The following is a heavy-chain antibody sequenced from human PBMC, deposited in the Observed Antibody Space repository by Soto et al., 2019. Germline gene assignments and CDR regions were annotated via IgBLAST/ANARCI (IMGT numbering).Heavy chain of an antibody. CDR2: INDYDGRT. D-gene: IGHD6-13*01. V-gene: IGHV3-23*01. J-gene: IGHJ6*03. CDR1: GLTFSSFA. CDR3: AKLGKGIYYYIDV. Sequence: EVHLLQSGGGLIQRGGSRRLSCGASGLTFSSFAMTWVRRAPGKGLEWVATINDYDGRTYYADSVKGRFTISRDNSKSTLFLQMNSLRAEDTAVYFCAKLGKGIYYYIDVWGKGTTVTVSS.